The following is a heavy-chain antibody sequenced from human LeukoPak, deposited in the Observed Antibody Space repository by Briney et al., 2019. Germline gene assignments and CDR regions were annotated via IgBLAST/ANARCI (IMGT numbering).Heavy chain of an antibody. CDR2: IYSAGST. CDR3: AGGLRSGLIDY. J-gene: IGHJ4*02. CDR1: AFTVNNNY. V-gene: IGHV3-53*01. Sequence: GGSLRLSCAASAFTVNNNYMSWVRQAPGKGLEWVSTIYSAGSTNYADSVKGRFTISRDNSKNTMYLQMNGLRAEDTAVYYCAGGLRSGLIDYWGQGTLVTVSS. D-gene: IGHD4-17*01.